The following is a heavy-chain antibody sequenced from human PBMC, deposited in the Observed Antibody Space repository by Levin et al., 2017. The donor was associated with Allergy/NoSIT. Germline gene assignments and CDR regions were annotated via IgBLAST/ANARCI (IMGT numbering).Heavy chain of an antibody. J-gene: IGHJ4*02. CDR2: ISGGGSTT. V-gene: IGHV3-23*01. CDR1: GFTFSTYA. Sequence: GGSLRLSCAASGFTFSTYAMTWVRQAPGEGLEWISSISGGGSTTYYADSVRGRFTISRDNSKNTLYLQMSSLRAEDTALYYCAKRSSGGLGIYYEDSWGQGTLVTVSS. CDR3: AKRSSGGLGIYYEDS. D-gene: IGHD3-10*01.